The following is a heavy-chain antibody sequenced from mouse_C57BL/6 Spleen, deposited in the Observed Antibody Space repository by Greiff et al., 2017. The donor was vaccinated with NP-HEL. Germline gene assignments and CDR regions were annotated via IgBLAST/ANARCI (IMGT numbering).Heavy chain of an antibody. D-gene: IGHD2-2*01. V-gene: IGHV1-69*01. CDR1: GYTFTSYW. CDR3: ARWGVTTFYFDY. CDR2: IDPSDSYT. J-gene: IGHJ2*01. Sequence: VQLQQSGAELVMPGASVKLSCKASGYTFTSYWMHWVKQRPGQGLEWIGEIDPSDSYTNYNQKFKGKSTLTVDKSSSTAYMQLSSLTSEDSAVYYGARWGVTTFYFDYWGQGTTLTVSS.